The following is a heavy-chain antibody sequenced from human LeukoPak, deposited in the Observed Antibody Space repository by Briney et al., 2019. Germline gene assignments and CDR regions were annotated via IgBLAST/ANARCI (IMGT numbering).Heavy chain of an antibody. CDR3: AMDSSGYSHDY. Sequence: PSETLSLTCTVSGGSITSSSYYWGWIRQPPGKGLEWIGSLYYSGSTYYNVSLKSRVTISVDTSKSQFSLNLSSVTAADTAVYYCAMDSSGYSHDYWGQGTLVTVSS. J-gene: IGHJ4*02. CDR2: LYYSGST. CDR1: GGSITSSSYY. V-gene: IGHV4-39*01. D-gene: IGHD3-22*01.